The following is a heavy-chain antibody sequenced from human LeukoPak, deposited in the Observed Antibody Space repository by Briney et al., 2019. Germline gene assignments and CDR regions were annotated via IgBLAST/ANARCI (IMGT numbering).Heavy chain of an antibody. CDR2: ISSSSSYI. V-gene: IGHV3-21*01. CDR1: GFTFSSYA. J-gene: IGHJ4*02. D-gene: IGHD1-7*01. CDR3: ARDLATGTTGFDY. Sequence: MSGGSLRLSCAASGFTFSSYAMSWVRQAPGKGLEWVSSISSSSSYIYYADSVKGRFTISRDNAKNSLYLQMNSLRAEDTAVYYCARDLATGTTGFDYWGQGTLVTVSS.